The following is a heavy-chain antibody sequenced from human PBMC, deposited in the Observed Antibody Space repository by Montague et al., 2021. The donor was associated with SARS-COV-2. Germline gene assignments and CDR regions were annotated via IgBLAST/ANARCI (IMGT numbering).Heavy chain of an antibody. J-gene: IGHJ4*02. V-gene: IGHV4-59*01. CDR3: ARQPYLASAYYFDY. CDR2: ILRSGHT. Sequence: SETLSLTCSVSGASITTYYWSWIRQAPGKGLEWIAHILRSGHTNYNPSLRSRVAISIDTSRDQFSLSLTSITAADTAVYYCARQPYLASAYYFDYWGLGTLVTVSS. CDR1: GASITTYY. D-gene: IGHD3-10*01.